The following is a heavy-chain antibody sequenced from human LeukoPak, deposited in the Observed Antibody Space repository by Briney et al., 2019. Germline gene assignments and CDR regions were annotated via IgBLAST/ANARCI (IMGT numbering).Heavy chain of an antibody. D-gene: IGHD4-23*01. CDR2: IYNSGST. Sequence: SETLSLTCTVSGGSISSYYWSWIRQPPGKGLEWIGYIYNSGSTNYNSSLKSRVTISVDTSKNQFSLKLSSVTAADTAVYYCTRQVHDNGGKLYHFDYWGQGTLVTVSS. J-gene: IGHJ4*02. CDR1: GGSISSYY. V-gene: IGHV4-59*08. CDR3: TRQVHDNGGKLYHFDY.